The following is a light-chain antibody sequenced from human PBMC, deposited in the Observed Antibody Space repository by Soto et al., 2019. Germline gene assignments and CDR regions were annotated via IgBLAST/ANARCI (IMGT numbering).Light chain of an antibody. CDR2: GAS. V-gene: IGKV3-15*01. Sequence: IVMTHSPATLSVSPWYRFTLSFRASQSVSSTLAWYQQKPGQAPRLLIYGASTRATDIPARFTGSGSGTEFTLTIGSLQSEDFAVYYCQQYNSWPVTFGQGTKVDIK. CDR1: QSVSST. J-gene: IGKJ1*01. CDR3: QQYNSWPVT.